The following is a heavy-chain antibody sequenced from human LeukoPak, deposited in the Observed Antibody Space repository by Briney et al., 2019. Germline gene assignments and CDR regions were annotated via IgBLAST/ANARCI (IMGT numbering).Heavy chain of an antibody. V-gene: IGHV4-59*01. Sequence: PSETLSLTCIVSGDSISSYYWSWIRQPPGKELEWIGYIFYSGSTNYNPSLKSRVTISVDTSKNQFSLKLSSVTAADTAVYYCAREVGYSSSWYGTNWFDPWGQGTLVTVSS. CDR1: GDSISSYY. J-gene: IGHJ5*02. CDR2: IFYSGST. CDR3: AREVGYSSSWYGTNWFDP. D-gene: IGHD6-13*01.